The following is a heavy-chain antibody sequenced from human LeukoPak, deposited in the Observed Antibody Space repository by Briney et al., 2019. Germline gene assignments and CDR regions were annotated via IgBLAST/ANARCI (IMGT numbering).Heavy chain of an antibody. CDR2: INPNSGGT. Sequence: ASVKVSCKASGYTFTGYYMRWVRQAPGQGLEWMGWINPNSGGTNYAQKFQGRVTMTRDTSISTAYMELSRLRSDDTAVYYCARGSGLWTAFDIWGQGTMVTVSS. J-gene: IGHJ3*02. CDR3: ARGSGLWTAFDI. CDR1: GYTFTGYY. V-gene: IGHV1-2*02. D-gene: IGHD5-18*01.